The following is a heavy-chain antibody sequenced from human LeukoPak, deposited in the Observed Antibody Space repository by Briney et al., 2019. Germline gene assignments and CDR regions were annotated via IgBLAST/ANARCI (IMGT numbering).Heavy chain of an antibody. CDR1: GGSITSGAYA. J-gene: IGHJ4*02. CDR3: ARGGGFYGSGTTHFDY. D-gene: IGHD3-10*01. CDR2: IYRSGST. V-gene: IGHV4-30-2*01. Sequence: SETLSLTCAVSGGSITSGAYAWSWIRQPPGKGLEWIGYIYRSGSTSYKPSLKSQLSITIDKSKNQFSLNLRSVTAADTAFYYCARGGGFYGSGTTHFDYWGQGTLATVSS.